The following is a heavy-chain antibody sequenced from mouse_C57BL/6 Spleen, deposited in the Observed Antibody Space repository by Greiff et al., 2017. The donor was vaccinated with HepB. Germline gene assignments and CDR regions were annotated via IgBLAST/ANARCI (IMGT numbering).Heavy chain of an antibody. J-gene: IGHJ1*03. Sequence: QVQLQQSGAELVRPGSSVKLSCKASGYTFTSYWMDWVKQRPGQGLEWIGNIYPSDSETHYNQKFKDKATLTVDKSSSTAYMQLSSLTSEDSAVYYCARSTGTRYFDVWGTGTTVTVSS. V-gene: IGHV1-61*01. CDR3: ARSTGTRYFDV. D-gene: IGHD4-1*01. CDR1: GYTFTSYW. CDR2: IYPSDSET.